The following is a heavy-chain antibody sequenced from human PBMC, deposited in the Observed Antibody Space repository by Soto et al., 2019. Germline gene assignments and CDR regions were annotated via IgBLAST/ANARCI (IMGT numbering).Heavy chain of an antibody. CDR2: ISGSGSET. V-gene: IGHV3-23*01. CDR1: GFNFKNYG. D-gene: IGHD2-2*01. J-gene: IGHJ4*02. CDR3: AKDMDHFIGVVPAATGSFDF. Sequence: LRLSCATSGFNFKNYGMSWVRLAPGQGLEWVSAISGSGSETYYADSVKGRFTITRDNSKETLFLQMNSLRAEDTAIYYCAKDMDHFIGVVPAATGSFDFWGQGTLVTVSS.